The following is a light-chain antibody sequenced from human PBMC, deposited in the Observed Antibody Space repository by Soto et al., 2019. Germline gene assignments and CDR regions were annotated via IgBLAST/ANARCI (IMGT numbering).Light chain of an antibody. CDR3: QQYGSSPWT. Sequence: EIVLTQSPGTLSLSPGERATLSCRASQSVSSSYLAWYQQKPGQAPRLLIYGASSRATSIPDRFSGSGSGTDFTLTISRLETEDVAVYYCQQYGSSPWTFGQGTKVEIK. J-gene: IGKJ1*01. CDR2: GAS. V-gene: IGKV3-20*01. CDR1: QSVSSSY.